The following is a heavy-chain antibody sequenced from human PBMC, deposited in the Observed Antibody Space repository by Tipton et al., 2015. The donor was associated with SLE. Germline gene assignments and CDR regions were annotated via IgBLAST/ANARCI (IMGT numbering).Heavy chain of an antibody. CDR3: ATELFRGYTSGWGPDY. Sequence: TLSLTCIVSRYSISSGYYWGWMRQAPGKELEWIGSFYHSGNTYYNPSLTSRVTISADTSKNQFSLRLTSVTAADTAVYYCATELFRGYTSGWGPDYWGQGTLVTVSS. J-gene: IGHJ4*02. D-gene: IGHD6-19*01. CDR1: RYSISSGYY. V-gene: IGHV4-38-2*02. CDR2: FYHSGNT.